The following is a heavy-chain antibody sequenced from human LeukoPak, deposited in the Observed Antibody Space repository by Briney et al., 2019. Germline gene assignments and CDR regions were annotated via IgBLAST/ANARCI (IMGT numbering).Heavy chain of an antibody. CDR2: IHTSGTM. V-gene: IGHV4-61*09. CDR3: ARGILRDYYDSSGFYHRGGVGY. Sequence: SETLSLTCTVSGRSVSTGSYYWSWIRQPAGRGLEWIGHIHTSGTMNYNASLKSRVRISVETSKNQFSLRLSSVTAADTAVDFCARGILRDYYDSSGFYHRGGVGYWGQGTLVTVSS. D-gene: IGHD3-22*01. CDR1: GRSVSTGSYY. J-gene: IGHJ4*02.